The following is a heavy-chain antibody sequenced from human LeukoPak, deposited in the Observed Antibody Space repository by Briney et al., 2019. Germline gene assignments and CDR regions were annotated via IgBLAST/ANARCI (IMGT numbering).Heavy chain of an antibody. V-gene: IGHV3-74*01. CDR3: ARDQPGAYYYDSSGYSLDY. CDR2: INEDGSTT. D-gene: IGHD3-22*01. Sequence: GGSLRLSCAASGFTFSSNWMHWVRQAPGKGLVWVSRINEDGSTTNYADSVKGRFTISRDNAKNSLYLQMNSLRAEDTAVYYCARDQPGAYYYDSSGYSLDYWGQGTLVTVSS. CDR1: GFTFSSNW. J-gene: IGHJ4*02.